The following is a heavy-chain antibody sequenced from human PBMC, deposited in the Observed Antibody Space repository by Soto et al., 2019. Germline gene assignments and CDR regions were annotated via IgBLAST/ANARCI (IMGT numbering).Heavy chain of an antibody. J-gene: IGHJ4*02. V-gene: IGHV1-69*01. CDR3: ARQFDNDSSGYYYAY. CDR2: IIPMFATA. CDR1: GGTFSRNT. D-gene: IGHD3-22*01. Sequence: QVQLVQSGAEVKKPGSSVKVSCKASGGTFSRNTFSWVRQAPGQGLEWMGGIIPMFATANYAQKFQGRLSILADESTSTVYMDLSSLRSEDTAVYYCARQFDNDSSGYYYAYWGQGTLVTVSS.